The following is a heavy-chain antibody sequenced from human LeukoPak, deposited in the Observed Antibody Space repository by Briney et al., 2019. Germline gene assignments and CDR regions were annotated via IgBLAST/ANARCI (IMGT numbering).Heavy chain of an antibody. J-gene: IGHJ4*02. CDR2: TRNKANSYTT. D-gene: IGHD4-17*01. CDR3: ASLIYGDYSY. Sequence: PGGSLRLSCAASGFTFSDHYMDWVSQAPGKRLEWVGRTRNKANSYTTEYAASVKGRFTISRDDSKNSLYLQMNSLKTEDTAVYYCASLIYGDYSYWGQGTLVTVSS. V-gene: IGHV3-72*01. CDR1: GFTFSDHY.